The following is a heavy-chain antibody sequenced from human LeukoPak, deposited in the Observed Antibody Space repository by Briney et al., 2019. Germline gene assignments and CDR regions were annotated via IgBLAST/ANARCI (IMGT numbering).Heavy chain of an antibody. Sequence: GGSLRLSCAASGFTFNNAWMSWVRQAPGKGLEWVGRIKSKTDGGTTDYAAPVKGRFTISRDDSKNTLYLQMNSLKTEDTAVYYCTAGTGYSDHDFWGQGTLVTVSS. CDR3: TAGTGYSDHDF. CDR2: IKSKTDGGTT. D-gene: IGHD5-12*01. V-gene: IGHV3-15*01. CDR1: GFTFNNAW. J-gene: IGHJ4*02.